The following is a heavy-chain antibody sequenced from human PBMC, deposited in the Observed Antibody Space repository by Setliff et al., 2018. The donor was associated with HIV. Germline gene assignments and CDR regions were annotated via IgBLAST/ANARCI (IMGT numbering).Heavy chain of an antibody. CDR1: GYTFNSYG. J-gene: IGHJ3*02. D-gene: IGHD3-22*01. CDR3: ARGGSLFTMTTHPFDI. V-gene: IGHV1-18*01. CDR2: NSPYNGNT. Sequence: ASVKVSCKASGYTFNSYGISWVRQAPGQGLEWMGWNSPYNGNTKFGQKLQGRVTMTTDTSTSTGYMELRSLRSDDTAMYYCARGGSLFTMTTHPFDIWAKGQWSPSPQ.